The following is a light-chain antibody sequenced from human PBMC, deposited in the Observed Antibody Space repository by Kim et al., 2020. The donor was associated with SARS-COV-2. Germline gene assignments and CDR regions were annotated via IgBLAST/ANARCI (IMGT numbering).Light chain of an antibody. CDR3: QQYNSSPFT. J-gene: IGKJ3*01. Sequence: DIQRTQSPSTLSASVGDRVTITCRTTQSINSHLNWYQQKPGRAPKLLISAASNLQSGVPSRFSGSGSGTDFTLTVSSLQPDDFATYFCQQYNSSPFTFGPGTKVDIK. CDR1: QSINSH. V-gene: IGKV1-39*01. CDR2: AAS.